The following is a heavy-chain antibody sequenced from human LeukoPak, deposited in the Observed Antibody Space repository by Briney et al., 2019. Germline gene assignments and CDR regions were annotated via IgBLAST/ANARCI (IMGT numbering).Heavy chain of an antibody. J-gene: IGHJ3*02. D-gene: IGHD1-1*01. CDR1: GGSISSSSYY. V-gene: IGHV4-39*01. CDR2: IYYSGST. Sequence: SETLSLTCTVSGGSISSSSYYWGWIRQPPGKGLEWIGSIYYSGSTYYNPSLKSRVTISVDTSKNQFSLKLSSVTAADTAVYYCARNDGTTGAFDIWGQGTMVTVSS. CDR3: ARNDGTTGAFDI.